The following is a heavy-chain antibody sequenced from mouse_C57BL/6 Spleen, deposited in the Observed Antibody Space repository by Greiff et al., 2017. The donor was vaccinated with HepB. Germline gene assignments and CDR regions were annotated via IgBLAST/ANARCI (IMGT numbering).Heavy chain of an antibody. D-gene: IGHD1-1*01. Sequence: EVQRVESGAELVKPGASVKLSCTASGFNIKDYYMHWVKQRTEQGLEWIGRIDPEDGETKYAPKFQGKATITADTSSNTAYLQLSSLTSEDTAVYYCARGPYYGSSYDYAMDYWGQGTSVTVSS. CDR3: ARGPYYGSSYDYAMDY. J-gene: IGHJ4*01. CDR2: IDPEDGET. CDR1: GFNIKDYY. V-gene: IGHV14-2*01.